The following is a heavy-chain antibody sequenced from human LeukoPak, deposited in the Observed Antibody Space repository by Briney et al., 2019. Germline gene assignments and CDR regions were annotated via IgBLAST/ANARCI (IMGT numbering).Heavy chain of an antibody. D-gene: IGHD6-13*01. J-gene: IGHJ6*02. CDR2: IIPILGIA. Sequence: SVKVSCKASGGTFSSYAISWVRQAPGQGLEWMGRIIPILGIANYAQKFQGRVTITADESTSTAYMELSSLRSEDTAVYYCARARYSLAAADPYYYYYGMDVWGQGTTVTVSS. V-gene: IGHV1-69*04. CDR3: ARARYSLAAADPYYYYYGMDV. CDR1: GGTFSSYA.